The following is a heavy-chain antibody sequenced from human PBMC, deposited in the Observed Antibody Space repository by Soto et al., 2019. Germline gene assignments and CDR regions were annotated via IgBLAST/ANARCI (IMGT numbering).Heavy chain of an antibody. V-gene: IGHV3-15*07. CDR1: GFTFSNAW. J-gene: IGHJ6*02. D-gene: IGHD3-3*01. CDR2: IKSKTDGGTT. Sequence: EVQLVESGGGLVKPGGSLRLSCAASGFTFSNAWMNWVRQAPGKGLEWVGRIKSKTDGGTTDYAAPGKGRFTISRDESKNTLYLQMNSRKAEDTAVYYCTTDLAEFGSGYFGLDDYGMDVGGQGTTVTVSS. CDR3: TTDLAEFGSGYFGLDDYGMDV.